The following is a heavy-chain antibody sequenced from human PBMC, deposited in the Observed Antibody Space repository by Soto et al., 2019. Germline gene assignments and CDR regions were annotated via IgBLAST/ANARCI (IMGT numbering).Heavy chain of an antibody. J-gene: IGHJ5*01. CDR2: TSYDGSNK. D-gene: IGHD3-10*01. V-gene: IGHV3-30*18. Sequence: QVQLVESGGGVVQPGTSLRLSCAASGFSFSSYGMHWVRLAPGKGLEWVTATSYDGSNKYYADSVKGRFTISRDNSKNTLYLQMNSLRAEDTAVYYCAKRGGDAVTITKTQNFDSWGQGTQVTVSS. CDR3: AKRGGDAVTITKTQNFDS. CDR1: GFSFSSYG.